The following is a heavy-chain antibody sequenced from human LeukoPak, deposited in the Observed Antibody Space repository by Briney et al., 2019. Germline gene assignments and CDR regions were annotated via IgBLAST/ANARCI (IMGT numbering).Heavy chain of an antibody. CDR2: IYYSGST. CDR3: ARDMVRGGAFDY. V-gene: IGHV4-59*12. CDR1: GGSISSYY. D-gene: IGHD3-10*01. Sequence: SETLSLTCTVSGGSISSYYWSWIRQPPGKGLEWIGYIYYSGSTYYNPSLKSRVTISVDTSKNQFSLKLSSVTAADTAVYYCARDMVRGGAFDYWGQGTLVTVSS. J-gene: IGHJ4*02.